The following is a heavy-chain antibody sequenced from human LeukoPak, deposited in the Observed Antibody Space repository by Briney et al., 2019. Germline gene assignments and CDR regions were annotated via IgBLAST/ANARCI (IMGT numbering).Heavy chain of an antibody. D-gene: IGHD2-2*01. CDR1: GGSISSYY. CDR3: AREYCSSTSCYFDY. CDR2: IYNSGST. Sequence: SETLSLTCTVSGGSISSYYWSWIRQSPGKGLGWIGYIYNSGSTNYNSSLKSRVTISVDTSKNQFSLKLSSVTAADTAVYHCAREYCSSTSCYFDYWGQGTLVTVSS. V-gene: IGHV4-59*01. J-gene: IGHJ4*02.